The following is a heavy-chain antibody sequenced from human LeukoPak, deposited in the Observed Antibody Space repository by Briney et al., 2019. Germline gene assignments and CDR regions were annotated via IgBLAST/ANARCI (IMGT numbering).Heavy chain of an antibody. CDR3: VRSVGGLTPCDY. D-gene: IGHD3/OR15-3a*01. CDR1: GGSIGSTSYY. J-gene: IGHJ4*02. CDR2: MYYTGKI. Sequence: SETLSLTCTVSGGSIGSTSYYWGWIRQPPGEGLEWIGSMYYTGKIYHNPSLKSRVTISVDTSTNQFSLKLSSVTAADTAVYYCVRSVGGLTPCDYWGQGTLVTVSS. V-gene: IGHV4-39*01.